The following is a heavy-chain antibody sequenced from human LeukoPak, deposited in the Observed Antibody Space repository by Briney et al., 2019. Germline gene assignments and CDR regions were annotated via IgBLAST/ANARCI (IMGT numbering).Heavy chain of an antibody. CDR2: ISNDGSHR. CDR1: GFIFSTYI. V-gene: IGHV3-30*04. Sequence: QPGGSLRLSCAASGFIFSTYIVHWVRQGPGKGLEWVAVISNDGSHRYYADSVKGRFTISRDNSKNTLYLQMNSLRAEDTAVYYCARDRIRAVAGSGYFDYWGQGTLDTVSS. J-gene: IGHJ4*02. D-gene: IGHD6-19*01. CDR3: ARDRIRAVAGSGYFDY.